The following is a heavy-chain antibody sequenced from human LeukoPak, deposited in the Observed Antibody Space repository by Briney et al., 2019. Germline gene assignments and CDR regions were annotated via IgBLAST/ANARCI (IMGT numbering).Heavy chain of an antibody. V-gene: IGHV3-23*01. J-gene: IGHJ4*02. CDR2: ISGSGGST. D-gene: IGHD6-19*01. CDR3: AKSPDVAGTGRFDY. Sequence: PGGSLRVSCAGSGFTFSSYAMNWVRQAPGKGLEWVSGISGSGGSTYYADSVKGWFSISRDDSKNTVYLQMNSLRAEDTAVYYCAKSPDVAGTGRFDYWGQGTLVTVSS. CDR1: GFTFSSYA.